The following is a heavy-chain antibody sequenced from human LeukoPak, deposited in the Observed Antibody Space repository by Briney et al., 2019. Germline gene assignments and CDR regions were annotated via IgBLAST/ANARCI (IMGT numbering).Heavy chain of an antibody. D-gene: IGHD2-2*01. CDR2: GNDVGGT. CDR1: ADSVFSNSA. Sequence: PGGPLLTSAPAADSVFSNSAASKFRKPPGQGRQWAPRGNDVGGTFYTVLEKRRFTNCRDNTKNTLYLQMGSLRAEDTAKYYCAKEHCVATRCVAGFDYWGQGTLVTVSS. CDR3: AKEHCVATRCVAGFDY. J-gene: IGHJ4*02. V-gene: IGHV3-23*01.